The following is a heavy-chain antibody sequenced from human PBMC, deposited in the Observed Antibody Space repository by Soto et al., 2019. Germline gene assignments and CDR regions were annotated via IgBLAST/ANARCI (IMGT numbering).Heavy chain of an antibody. D-gene: IGHD6-6*01. Sequence: PGGSLRLSCAASVFTFDDYAMHWVRQAPGKGLEWVSGISWNSGSIGYADSVKGRFTISRDNAKNSLYLQMNSLRAEDTALFYCAKDQSYSSSSDYYYYMDVWGKGTTVTVSS. CDR1: VFTFDDYA. V-gene: IGHV3-9*01. CDR2: ISWNSGSI. J-gene: IGHJ6*03. CDR3: AKDQSYSSSSDYYYYMDV.